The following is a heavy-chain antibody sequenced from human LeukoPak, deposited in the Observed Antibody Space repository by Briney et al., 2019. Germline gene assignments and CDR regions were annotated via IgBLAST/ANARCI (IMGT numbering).Heavy chain of an antibody. J-gene: IGHJ4*02. CDR3: ARDGDYDSSGYLFDY. D-gene: IGHD3-22*01. CDR1: GFTFSSYG. CDR2: IWYDGSNK. V-gene: IGHV3-33*01. Sequence: GGSLRLSCAASGFTFSSYGMHWVRQAPGKGLEWVAVIWYDGSNKYYADSVKGRFTISRDNAKNSLYLQMNSLRAEDTALYYCARDGDYDSSGYLFDYWGQGTLVTVSS.